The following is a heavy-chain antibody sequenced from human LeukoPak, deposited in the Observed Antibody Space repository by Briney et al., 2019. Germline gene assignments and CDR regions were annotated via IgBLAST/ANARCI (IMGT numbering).Heavy chain of an antibody. CDR3: ASHAHDYDSSGYFDS. CDR2: ISVSGGSE. V-gene: IGHV3-23*01. Sequence: PGGSLRLSCVVSRLTFNSNAMYWVRQAPGKGLEWVSGISVSGGSEYYADSVKGRFSLSRDNSKHTVYLQMNSLIAEDTAVYFCASHAHDYDSSGYFDSWGQGALVTVSS. D-gene: IGHD3-22*01. CDR1: RLTFNSNA. J-gene: IGHJ4*02.